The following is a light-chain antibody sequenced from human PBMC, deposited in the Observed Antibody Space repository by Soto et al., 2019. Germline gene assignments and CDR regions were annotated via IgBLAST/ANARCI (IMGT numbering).Light chain of an antibody. CDR1: QTIGNY. V-gene: IGKV1-39*01. J-gene: IGKJ3*01. CDR2: SAS. Sequence: DIQMTQSPSSVSASVGDRVTLTCRASQTIGNYLNWYQQKPGKAPKLLIYSASVLEAGVPSRFSASGSGTDFTLTISSLQHDDLANYYCQQSYSSPFPFGPG. CDR3: QQSYSSPFP.